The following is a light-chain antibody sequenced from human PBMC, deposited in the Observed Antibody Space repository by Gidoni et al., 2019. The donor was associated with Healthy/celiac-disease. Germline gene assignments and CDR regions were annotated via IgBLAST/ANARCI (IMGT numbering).Light chain of an antibody. V-gene: IGKV1-39*01. Sequence: DIQMTQSPSSLSASVGDRVTITCRASQSISSYLNWYQQKPGKAPKLLIYAASSLQSGVPSRFSGSGSGTDFTLTISSLQPEDFATYYCQQSYSTWITFAQGTRLEIK. J-gene: IGKJ5*01. CDR2: AAS. CDR1: QSISSY. CDR3: QQSYSTWIT.